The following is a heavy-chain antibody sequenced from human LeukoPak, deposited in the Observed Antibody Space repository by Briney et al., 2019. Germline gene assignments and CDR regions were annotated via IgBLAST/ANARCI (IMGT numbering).Heavy chain of an antibody. CDR1: GFTFSSYG. Sequence: GGSLRLSCAASGFTFSSYGMHWVRQAPGKGLEWVAFIRYDGSNKYYADSVKGRFTITRDNSKNTLYLQMNSLRAEDTAVYYCARDYGSGIDYWGQGTLVTVSS. J-gene: IGHJ4*02. CDR3: ARDYGSGIDY. CDR2: IRYDGSNK. V-gene: IGHV3-30*02. D-gene: IGHD3-10*01.